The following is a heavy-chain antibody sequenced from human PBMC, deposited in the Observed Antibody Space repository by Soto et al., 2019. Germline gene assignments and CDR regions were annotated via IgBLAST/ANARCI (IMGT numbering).Heavy chain of an antibody. J-gene: IGHJ4*01. D-gene: IGHD3-10*01. CDR3: ARDSVYGSGSSVTHYLDC. V-gene: IGHV3-7*01. CDR1: GFTLRSYW. Sequence: EEQLVASGGGLVQPGGSLRLSCAASGFTLRSYWMSWVRQAPGKGLEWLATIKTDASEKKYVDSVKGRFTVSSDNSKNSLILQMDSLKAADTAVYYCARDSVYGSGSSVTHYLDCLGRGTLVTGSS. CDR2: IKTDASEK.